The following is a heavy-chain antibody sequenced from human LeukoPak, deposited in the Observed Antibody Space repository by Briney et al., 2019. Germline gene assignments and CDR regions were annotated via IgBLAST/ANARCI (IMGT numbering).Heavy chain of an antibody. CDR2: INPNSGGT. J-gene: IGHJ4*02. CDR1: GYTFTGYY. Sequence: ASVKVSCKASGYTFTGYYMHWVRQAPGQGLEWMGWINPNSGGTNYAQKFQGRVTMTRDTSISTAYMELSRLRSGGTAVYYCARYYYDSSGPFDYWGQGTLVTVSS. V-gene: IGHV1-2*02. D-gene: IGHD3-22*01. CDR3: ARYYYDSSGPFDY.